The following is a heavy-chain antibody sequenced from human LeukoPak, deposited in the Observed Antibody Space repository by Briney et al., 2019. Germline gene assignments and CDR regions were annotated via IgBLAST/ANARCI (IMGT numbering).Heavy chain of an antibody. D-gene: IGHD3-10*01. J-gene: IGHJ3*02. CDR2: IYSGGST. Sequence: PGGSLRLSCAASGFTVSSNYMSWVRQAPGKGLEWVSVIYSGGSTYYADSVKGRFTISRDNSKNTLYLQMNSLRAEDTAVYYCARSPFGDAFDIWGQGTMVTVSS. V-gene: IGHV3-53*01. CDR3: ARSPFGDAFDI. CDR1: GFTVSSNY.